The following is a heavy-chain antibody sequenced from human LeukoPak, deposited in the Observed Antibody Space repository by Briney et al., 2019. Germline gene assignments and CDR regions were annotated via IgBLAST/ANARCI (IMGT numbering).Heavy chain of an antibody. J-gene: IGHJ5*02. D-gene: IGHD4-17*01. V-gene: IGHV3-74*01. CDR1: GFTFSSYW. CDR3: ARGVNGDSRFDP. Sequence: GGSLRLSCAASGFTFSSYWMHRVRQAPGKGLVWVSRISSDGSSTRYADSVKGRLTISRDNAKNTLYLQMNSLRAEDTAVYYCARGVNGDSRFDPWGQGTLVTVSS. CDR2: ISSDGSST.